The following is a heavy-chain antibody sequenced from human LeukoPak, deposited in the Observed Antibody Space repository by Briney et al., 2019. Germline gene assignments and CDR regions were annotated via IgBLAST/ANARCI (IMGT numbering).Heavy chain of an antibody. CDR3: AKALTYYYGSSGYRSPLDY. D-gene: IGHD3-22*01. Sequence: PGGSLRLSCAASGFTFDDYAMHWVRQAPGKGLEWVSGISWNSGSIGYADSVKGRFTISRDNAKNSLYLQMNSLRAEDTALYYCAKALTYYYGSSGYRSPLDYWGQGTLVTVSS. CDR1: GFTFDDYA. CDR2: ISWNSGSI. J-gene: IGHJ4*02. V-gene: IGHV3-9*01.